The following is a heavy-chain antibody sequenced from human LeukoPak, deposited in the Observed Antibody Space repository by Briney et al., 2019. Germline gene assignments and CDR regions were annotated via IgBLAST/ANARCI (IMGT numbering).Heavy chain of an antibody. CDR2: ISSGSSTI. CDR3: ARDVESGSYYEGY. D-gene: IGHD3-3*01. J-gene: IGHJ4*02. CDR1: GFTFSIYS. Sequence: PGGSLRLSCAASGFTFSIYSMNWVRQAPGKGLEWVSFISSGSSTIYYADSVKGRFTISRDNAKNSLYLQMNNLRAEDTAVYYCARDVESGSYYEGYWGQGTLVTVSS. V-gene: IGHV3-48*01.